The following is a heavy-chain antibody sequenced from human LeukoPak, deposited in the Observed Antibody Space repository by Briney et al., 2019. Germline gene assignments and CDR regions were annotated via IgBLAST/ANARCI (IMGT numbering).Heavy chain of an antibody. Sequence: GGSLRLSCAASGFPFSAYGMHWVRQAPGKGLEWISLIWDTGRNENYADSVRGRFTISRDNSKNTLYLQMNSLRAEDTAVYYCARGIPRMDTAMDYYYYYGMDVWGQGTTVTVSS. CDR2: IWDTGRNE. D-gene: IGHD5-18*01. CDR1: GFPFSAYG. CDR3: ARGIPRMDTAMDYYYYYGMDV. V-gene: IGHV3-33*01. J-gene: IGHJ6*02.